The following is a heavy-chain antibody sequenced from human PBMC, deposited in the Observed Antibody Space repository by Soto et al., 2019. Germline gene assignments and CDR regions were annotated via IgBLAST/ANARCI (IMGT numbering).Heavy chain of an antibody. CDR2: INTDSGGT. CDR3: ARELRSGDYKYWYFDL. V-gene: IGHV1-2*02. Sequence: QVQLVQSGAEVKKPGASVKVSCKASGYSFTVYHMHWVRQAPGQGLEWMGWINTDSGGTKYAQKFEGRVTMSRDTSINTADMDLSNLISDDTAVYYLARELRSGDYKYWYFDLWGRGTLITVS. D-gene: IGHD3-3*01. CDR1: GYSFTVYH. J-gene: IGHJ2*01.